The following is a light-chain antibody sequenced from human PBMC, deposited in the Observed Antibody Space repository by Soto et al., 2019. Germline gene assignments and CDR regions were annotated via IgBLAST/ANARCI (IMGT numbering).Light chain of an antibody. CDR3: QQYHNLWT. CDR1: HYIYSN. CDR2: RAS. J-gene: IGKJ1*01. Sequence: EIVMTQSPSTLSVSPWERSTLSFTASHYIYSNVAWFQQRPGQAPRLLIYRASTRATGTPARFSGSGSGTEFTLTITSLQSEDFALYYCQQYHNLWTFGQGTKVDI. V-gene: IGKV3-15*01.